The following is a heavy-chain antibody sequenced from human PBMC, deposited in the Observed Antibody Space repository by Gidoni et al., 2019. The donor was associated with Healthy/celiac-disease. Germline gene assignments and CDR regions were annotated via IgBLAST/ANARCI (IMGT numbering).Heavy chain of an antibody. D-gene: IGHD5-12*01. CDR1: GYSFTSYW. CDR2: IYPGDSDT. Sequence: EVHLVQSGAEVQKPGESLKISCKGSGYSFTSYWIGWVRQMPGKGLEWMGIIYPGDSDTRYSPSFQGQVTISADKSISTAYLQWSSLKASDTAMYYCARQRDGYNYVDWYFDLWGRGTLVTVSS. V-gene: IGHV5-51*01. J-gene: IGHJ2*01. CDR3: ARQRDGYNYVDWYFDL.